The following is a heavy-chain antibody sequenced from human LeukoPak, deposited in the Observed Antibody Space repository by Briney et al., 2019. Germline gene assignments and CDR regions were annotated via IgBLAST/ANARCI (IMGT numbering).Heavy chain of an antibody. V-gene: IGHV1-69*13. Sequence: SVKVSCKASGGTFSSYAISWVRQAPGQGLEWMGGIIPIFGTANYAQKFLGRVTITADESTSTAYMELSSLRSEDTAVYYCARALGGRRAAFDIWGQGTMVTVSS. CDR3: ARALGGRRAAFDI. D-gene: IGHD1-14*01. J-gene: IGHJ3*02. CDR1: GGTFSSYA. CDR2: IIPIFGTA.